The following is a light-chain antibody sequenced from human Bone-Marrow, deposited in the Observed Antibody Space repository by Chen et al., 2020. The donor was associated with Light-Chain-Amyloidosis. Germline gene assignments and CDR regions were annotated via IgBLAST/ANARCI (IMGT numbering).Light chain of an antibody. J-gene: IGLJ3*02. V-gene: IGLV6-57*01. CDR3: QSYQGSSQGV. CDR2: EDD. CDR1: SGSIATNY. Sequence: NCMLTQPHSVSESPGKTVIISCTRSSGSIATNYVQWYQQRPGRSPTPVLYEDDQRPSGVPDRFSGSIDRSSNSASLTISGLKTEDEADYYCQSYQGSSQGVFGGGTKLTVL.